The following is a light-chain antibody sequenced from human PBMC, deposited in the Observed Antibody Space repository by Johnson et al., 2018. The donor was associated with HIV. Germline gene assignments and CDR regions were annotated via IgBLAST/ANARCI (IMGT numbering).Light chain of an antibody. V-gene: IGLV1-51*01. CDR3: GTWDSSLRVGF. CDR2: DTN. J-gene: IGLJ1*01. CDR1: SSNIGNNY. Sequence: HSVLTQPPSVSAAPGQKVTISCSGSSSNIGNNYVSWYQQLPGTAPKLLIYDTNKRPSGIPDRFSGSKSGTSATLGITGLQTGDEADYYCGTWDSSLRVGFSGTGTKVTVL.